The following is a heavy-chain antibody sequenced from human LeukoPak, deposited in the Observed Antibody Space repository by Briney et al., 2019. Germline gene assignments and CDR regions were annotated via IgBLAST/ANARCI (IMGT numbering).Heavy chain of an antibody. CDR3: ARELSHSSSWINDALDI. J-gene: IGHJ3*02. V-gene: IGHV3-7*01. D-gene: IGHD6-13*01. Sequence: GGSLRLSCAASGFTFSSYWMSWVRQAPGKGLEWVANIKQDGSEKYYVDSVKGRFTISRDNAKNSLYLQMNSLRAEDTAVYYCARELSHSSSWINDALDIWGQGTMVTVSS. CDR2: IKQDGSEK. CDR1: GFTFSSYW.